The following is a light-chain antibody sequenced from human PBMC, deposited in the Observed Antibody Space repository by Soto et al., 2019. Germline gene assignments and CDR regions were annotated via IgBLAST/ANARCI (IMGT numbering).Light chain of an antibody. Sequence: DIPVTQSPSSLSASVGDRVTITCRASQSIRTYLNWYQQRPGKTPKLLMHTASTLQTGVPSRFSGGGSGTDFTLTISSLQPEDFATYYCQQTYSTLDSFGQGTKLEIK. CDR2: TAS. J-gene: IGKJ2*03. CDR3: QQTYSTLDS. CDR1: QSIRTY. V-gene: IGKV1-39*01.